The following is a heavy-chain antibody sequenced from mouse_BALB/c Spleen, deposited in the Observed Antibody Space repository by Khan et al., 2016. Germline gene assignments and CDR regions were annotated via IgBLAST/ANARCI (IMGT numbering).Heavy chain of an antibody. J-gene: IGHJ2*01. CDR3: ARPHVGFVEGYYFDY. Sequence: LVKTGASVKISCKASGYSFTGYYMHWVRQSHGKSLEWIGYISCYNGATKYNQKFKDKATFTVDTSSNTAYMQFNSLTSEDSAVYYFARPHVGFVEGYYFDYWGQGTTLTVSS. V-gene: IGHV1S34*01. CDR2: ISCYNGAT. CDR1: GYSFTGYY.